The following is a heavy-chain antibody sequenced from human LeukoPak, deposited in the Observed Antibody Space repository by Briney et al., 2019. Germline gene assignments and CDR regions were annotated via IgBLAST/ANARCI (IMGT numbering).Heavy chain of an antibody. CDR2: IYYSGST. CDR1: GGSISSSSYY. J-gene: IGHJ4*02. D-gene: IGHD3-22*01. CDR3: AKPSSPGDSSGYYFAY. V-gene: IGHV4-39*07. Sequence: PSETLSLTCTVSGGSISSSSYYWGWIRQPPGKGLEWIGSIYYSGSTYYNPSLKSRVTISVDTSKNQFSLKLSSVTAADTAVYYCAKPSSPGDSSGYYFAYWGQGTLVTVSS.